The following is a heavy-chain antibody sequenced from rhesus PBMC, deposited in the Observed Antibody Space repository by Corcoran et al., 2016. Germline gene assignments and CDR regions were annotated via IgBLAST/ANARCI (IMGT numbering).Heavy chain of an antibody. Sequence: QVQLQESGPGLVKPSETLSLTCAVSGYSIRSNYWSWIRQPPGKGLEWIGYIYGSSASTYSTPSLMSRVTISTVTSKTQFSLKLSSVTAADTAVYYCAREGVAGTNYWGQGVLVTVSS. CDR2: IYGSSAST. D-gene: IGHD1-20*01. J-gene: IGHJ4*01. V-gene: IGHV4-147*01. CDR3: AREGVAGTNY. CDR1: GYSIRSNY.